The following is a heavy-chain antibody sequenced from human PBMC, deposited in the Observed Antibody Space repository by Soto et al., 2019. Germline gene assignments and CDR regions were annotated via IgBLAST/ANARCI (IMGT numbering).Heavy chain of an antibody. CDR3: ARDRDYGDYVNAFDI. Sequence: GGSLRLSSAASGFTFSSYSMNWVRQAPGKGLEWVSYISSSSSTIYYADSVKGRFTISRDNAKNSLYLQMNSLRAEDTAVYYCARDRDYGDYVNAFDIWGQGTMVTVSS. CDR2: ISSSSSTI. J-gene: IGHJ3*02. D-gene: IGHD4-17*01. CDR1: GFTFSSYS. V-gene: IGHV3-48*01.